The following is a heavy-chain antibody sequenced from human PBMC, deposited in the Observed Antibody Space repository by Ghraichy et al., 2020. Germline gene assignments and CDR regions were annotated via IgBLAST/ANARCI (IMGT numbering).Heavy chain of an antibody. CDR3: ARHLAHTSSWSDDGFDI. D-gene: IGHD6-13*01. J-gene: IGHJ3*02. CDR2: IYYSGGT. CDR1: GGSLNSKF. Sequence: SETLSLTCTVSGGSLNSKFWSWIRLPPGKGLEWIGFIYYSGGTNYNPSLKSRVTISVDTSKSHFSLRLTSVTAADTAVYYCARHLAHTSSWSDDGFDIWGQGTLGTVSS. V-gene: IGHV4-59*08.